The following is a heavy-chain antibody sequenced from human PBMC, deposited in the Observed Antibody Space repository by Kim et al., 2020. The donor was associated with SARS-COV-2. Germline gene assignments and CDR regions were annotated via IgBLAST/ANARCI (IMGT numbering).Heavy chain of an antibody. J-gene: IGHJ4*02. D-gene: IGHD5-12*01. Sequence: SETLSLTCAVYGGSFSGYYWSWIRQPPGKGLEWIGEINHSGSTNYNPSLKSRVTISVDTSKNQFSLKLSSVTAADTAVYYCARGYSGYDDYWGQGTLVTV. CDR3: ARGYSGYDDY. CDR1: GGSFSGYY. CDR2: INHSGST. V-gene: IGHV4-34*01.